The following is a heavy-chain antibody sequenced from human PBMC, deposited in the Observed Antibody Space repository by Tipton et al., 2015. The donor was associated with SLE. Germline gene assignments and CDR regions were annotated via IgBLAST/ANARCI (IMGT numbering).Heavy chain of an antibody. Sequence: QLVQSGAEVKKPGASVKVSCKASGYTFISYGISWVRQAPGQGLEWMGWISAYNGNTNYAQKLQGRVTMTTDTSTSTAYMELRSLRSDYAAVYYCRLTLSGYYEFDYWGQGTLVTVSS. D-gene: IGHD3-9*01. CDR1: GYTFISYG. V-gene: IGHV1-18*01. CDR3: RLTLSGYYEFDY. J-gene: IGHJ4*02. CDR2: ISAYNGNT.